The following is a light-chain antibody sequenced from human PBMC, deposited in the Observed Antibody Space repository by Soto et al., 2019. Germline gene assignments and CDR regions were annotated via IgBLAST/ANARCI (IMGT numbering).Light chain of an antibody. CDR1: QSVSSW. CDR2: GAS. V-gene: IGKV1-5*01. CDR3: QQYNSYFVT. J-gene: IGKJ3*01. Sequence: DIQMTQSPSTLSASVGDRVTITCRASQSVSSWLAWYQQKAGTAPKLLIYGASRLGSGVPSRFSGSGSGTEFTLTISSPQPDDFGTYYFQQYNSYFVTFGPGTRVDVK.